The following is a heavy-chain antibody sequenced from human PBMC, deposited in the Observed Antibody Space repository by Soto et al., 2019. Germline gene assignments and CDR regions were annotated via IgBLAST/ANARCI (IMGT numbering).Heavy chain of an antibody. J-gene: IGHJ6*02. CDR1: GYTFTSYA. CDR3: ASSYCISTSCPPYYGMDV. CDR2: INAGNGNT. Sequence: QVQLVQCGAEEKKPGASVKVSCKASGYTFTSYAMRWVRQAHGQRIEWMGWINAGNGNTKYSQEFQVRVSITRDTSASTAYMELSSLRSEDTAVYYCASSYCISTSCPPYYGMDVWGQGTTVTVSS. V-gene: IGHV1-3*05. D-gene: IGHD2-2*01.